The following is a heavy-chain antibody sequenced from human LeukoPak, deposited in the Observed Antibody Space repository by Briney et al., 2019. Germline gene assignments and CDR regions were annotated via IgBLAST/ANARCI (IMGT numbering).Heavy chain of an antibody. J-gene: IGHJ4*02. D-gene: IGHD3-22*01. CDR2: ISGSGGST. V-gene: IGHV3-23*01. CDR1: GFTFSSYA. Sequence: PGGSLRLSCAASGFTFSSYAMSWVRQAPGEGPEWVSAISGSGGSTYYADSVKGRFTISRDNSKNTLYLQMNSLRAEDTAVYYCAKDPTDYYDSSGYCPYFDYWGQGTLVTVSS. CDR3: AKDPTDYYDSSGYCPYFDY.